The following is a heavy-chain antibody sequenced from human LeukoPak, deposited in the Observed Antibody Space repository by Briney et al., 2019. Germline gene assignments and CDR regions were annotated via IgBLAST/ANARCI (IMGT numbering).Heavy chain of an antibody. Sequence: SETLSLTCTVSGGSIRTHYWGWIRQPPGKGLEWIAYIYQSGNTNYNPSLKSRVTMSVDTSKNQFSLKLSSVTAADTVVYYCARDADGYLDYWGQGTLVTVSS. J-gene: IGHJ4*02. V-gene: IGHV4-59*11. CDR2: IYQSGNT. D-gene: IGHD3-22*01. CDR1: GGSIRTHY. CDR3: ARDADGYLDY.